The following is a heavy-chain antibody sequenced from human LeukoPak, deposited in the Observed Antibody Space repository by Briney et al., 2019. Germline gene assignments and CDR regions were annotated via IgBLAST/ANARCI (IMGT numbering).Heavy chain of an antibody. Sequence: SSETLSLTCTVSGGSISSYYWSWIRQPPGKGLEWIGYIYYSGSTNYNPSLKSRVTISVDTSKNQFSLKLSSVTAADTAVYYCARGQQLGRWFDPWGQGTLVTVSS. V-gene: IGHV4-59*08. CDR1: GGSISSYY. D-gene: IGHD6-13*01. CDR2: IYYSGST. CDR3: ARGQQLGRWFDP. J-gene: IGHJ5*02.